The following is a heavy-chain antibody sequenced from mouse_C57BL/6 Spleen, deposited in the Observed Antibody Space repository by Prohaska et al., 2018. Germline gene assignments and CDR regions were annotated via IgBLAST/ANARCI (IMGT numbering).Heavy chain of an antibody. J-gene: IGHJ2*01. D-gene: IGHD1-1*01. Sequence: EVKLVESEGGLVQPGSSMKLSCTASGFTFSDYYMAWVRQVPEKCLEWVANINYDGSSTYYLDSLKSRFIISRDNAKNILYLQMSSLKSEDTATYYCARDHGSSYFDYWGQGTTLTVSS. CDR1: GFTFSDYY. V-gene: IGHV5-16*01. CDR3: ARDHGSSYFDY. CDR2: INYDGSST.